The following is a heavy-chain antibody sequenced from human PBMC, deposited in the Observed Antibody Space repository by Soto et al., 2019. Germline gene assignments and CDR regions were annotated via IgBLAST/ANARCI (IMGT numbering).Heavy chain of an antibody. J-gene: IGHJ6*02. D-gene: IGHD3-22*01. Sequence: GGSLRLSCAASGFTFNNYAIHWVRQAPGKGLEWVAVISHDGNIKYYADSVKGRFTISRDNAKNSLYLQMNSLRAEDTAVYYCARYDSSGYYWPYYYYGMDVWGQGTTVTVSS. CDR3: ARYDSSGYYWPYYYYGMDV. V-gene: IGHV3-30-3*01. CDR2: ISHDGNIK. CDR1: GFTFNNYA.